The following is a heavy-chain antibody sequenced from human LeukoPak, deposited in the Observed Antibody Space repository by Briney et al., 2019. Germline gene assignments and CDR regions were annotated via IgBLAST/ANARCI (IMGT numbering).Heavy chain of an antibody. D-gene: IGHD3-16*01. CDR3: ATGNNRDRLAN. J-gene: IGHJ4*02. Sequence: PSETLSLTCAVSGGSFSGYYWNWIRQPPGNGLEWIGEINPSGGTNYSPSLKSRVTISVNTSTNQFSLKVTPVTAADTAVYYCATGNNRDRLANSGQGTLVTVYS. V-gene: IGHV4-34*01. CDR1: GGSFSGYY. CDR2: INPSGGT.